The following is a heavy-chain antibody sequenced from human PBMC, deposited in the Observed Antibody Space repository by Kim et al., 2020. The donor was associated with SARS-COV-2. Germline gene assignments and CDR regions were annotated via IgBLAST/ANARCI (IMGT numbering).Heavy chain of an antibody. Sequence: GESLKISCKGSGYSFTSYWIGWVRQMPGKGLEWMGIIYPGDSDTRYSPSFQGQVTISADKSISTAYLQWSSLKASDTAMYYCARHPNYYDSRKEFDYWGQGTLVTVSS. CDR3: ARHPNYYDSRKEFDY. CDR1: GYSFTSYW. J-gene: IGHJ4*02. V-gene: IGHV5-51*01. D-gene: IGHD3-22*01. CDR2: IYPGDSDT.